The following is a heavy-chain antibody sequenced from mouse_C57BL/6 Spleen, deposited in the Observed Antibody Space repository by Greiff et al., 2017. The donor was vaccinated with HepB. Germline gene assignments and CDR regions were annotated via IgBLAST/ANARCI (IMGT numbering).Heavy chain of an antibody. CDR2: ISDGGSYT. Sequence: EVKLMESGGGLVKPGGSLKLSCAASGFTFSSYAMSWVRQTPEKRLEWVATISDGGSYTDYPDNVKGRFTISRDNAKNNLYLQMSHLKSEDTAMYYCARDPSGYYGDYWGQGTTLTVSS. CDR1: GFTFSSYA. CDR3: ARDPSGYYGDY. D-gene: IGHD1-3*01. J-gene: IGHJ2*01. V-gene: IGHV5-4*01.